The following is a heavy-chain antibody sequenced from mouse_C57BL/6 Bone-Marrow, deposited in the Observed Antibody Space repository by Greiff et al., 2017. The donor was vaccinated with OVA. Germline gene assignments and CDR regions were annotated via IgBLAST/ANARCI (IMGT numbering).Heavy chain of an antibody. Sequence: EVQLQESGAELVRPGASVKLSCTASGFTITDDYMNWVKQRPEQGLEWIGWIDPENGDTDYASKFQGKATLTADTSSNTAYVQLSSLTSEDTAVDYCTTYGKFDYWGQGTTVTVSA. CDR3: TTYGKFDY. CDR1: GFTITDDY. D-gene: IGHD2-1*01. J-gene: IGHJ2*01. CDR2: IDPENGDT. V-gene: IGHV14-4*01.